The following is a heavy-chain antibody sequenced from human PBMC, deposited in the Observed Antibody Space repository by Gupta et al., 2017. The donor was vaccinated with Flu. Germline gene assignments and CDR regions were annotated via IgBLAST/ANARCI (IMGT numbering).Heavy chain of an antibody. V-gene: IGHV3-30*18. CDR3: AKDLGQLRDLLDY. CDR1: GFTFSSYG. J-gene: IGHJ4*02. Sequence: QVQLVESGGGVVQPGRSLRLSCAASGFTFSSYGMHWVRQAPGKGLEWVAVISYDGSNKYYADSVKGRFTISRDNSKNTLYLQMNSLRAGDTAVYYWAKDLGQLRDLLDYWGQGTLVTVSS. CDR2: ISYDGSNK. D-gene: IGHD6-6*01.